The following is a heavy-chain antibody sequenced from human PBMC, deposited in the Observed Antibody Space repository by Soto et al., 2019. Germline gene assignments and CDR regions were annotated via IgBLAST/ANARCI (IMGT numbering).Heavy chain of an antibody. Sequence: EVQLVESGGGLVKPGGSIRLSCATSGFTFSSYSMNWVRQAPGKGLEWVSSISSSTGYIYYADSVKGRFTISRDNALNFPYLQMNSPRAAATAVHYCGRAGRHGITWDHWRAGTLVT. CDR3: GRAGRHGITWDH. J-gene: IGHJ4*01. CDR2: ISSSTGYI. V-gene: IGHV3-21*01. CDR1: GFTFSSYS. D-gene: IGHD3-10*01.